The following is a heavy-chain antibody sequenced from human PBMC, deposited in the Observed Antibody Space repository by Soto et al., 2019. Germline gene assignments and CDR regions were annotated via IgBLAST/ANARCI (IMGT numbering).Heavy chain of an antibody. CDR1: GYTFTSYG. J-gene: IGHJ4*02. Sequence: GASVKVSCKASGYTFTSYGISWVRQAPGQGLEWMGWISAYNGNTNYAQKLQGRVTMTTDTSTSTAYMELRSLRSDDTAVYYCARDTKLWSGESQHSYWGQGTLVTVSS. V-gene: IGHV1-18*04. D-gene: IGHD3-10*01. CDR3: ARDTKLWSGESQHSY. CDR2: ISAYNGNT.